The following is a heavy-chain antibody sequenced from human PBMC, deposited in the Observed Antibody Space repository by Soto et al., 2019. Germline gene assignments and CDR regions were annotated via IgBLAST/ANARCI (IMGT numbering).Heavy chain of an antibody. CDR1: DDSINSDKYY. V-gene: IGHV4-39*07. CDR2: IYYRGNA. Sequence: SETLSLTCSVSDDSINSDKYYWGWIRQPPGKGLEWIGSIYYRGNAYYNPSLQSRVTISLDTSKNQVSLRLNSVTVADTAVYYWASVGELPVWFDHWGRGTLVTVSS. CDR3: ASVGELPVWFDH. J-gene: IGHJ5*02. D-gene: IGHD3-10*01.